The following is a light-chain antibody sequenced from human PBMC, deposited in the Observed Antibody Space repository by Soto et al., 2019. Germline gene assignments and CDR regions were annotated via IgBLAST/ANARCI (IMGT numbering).Light chain of an antibody. CDR1: SSDVGGYKY. CDR2: DVT. J-gene: IGLJ3*02. Sequence: QSALTQPASVSGSPGQSITISCTGTSSDVGGYKYVSWYQHHPGQAPKLMIYDVTKRPSGVPDRFSGSKSGNTASLTISGLQAEDEADYYCSSHAGTYPGVFGGGTKVTVL. V-gene: IGLV2-11*01. CDR3: SSHAGTYPGV.